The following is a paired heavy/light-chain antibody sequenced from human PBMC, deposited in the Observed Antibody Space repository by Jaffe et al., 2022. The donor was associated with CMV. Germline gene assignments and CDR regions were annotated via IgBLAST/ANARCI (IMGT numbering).Light chain of an antibody. V-gene: IGLV1-44*01. J-gene: IGLJ2*01. CDR3: AAWDDSLNGYVV. CDR1: SSNIGRNT. CDR2: TNN. Sequence: QSVLTQPPSASGTPGQRVSISCSGSSSNIGRNTVNWYQQLPGTAPKLLIYTNNQRPSGVPDRFSGSKSGTTASLAISGLQSEDEADYYCAAWDDSLNGYVVFGGGTKLTVL.
Heavy chain of an antibody. CDR3: GSYYETSGYLGNWEF. V-gene: IGHV5-51*01. Sequence: EVQLVQSGEEVKKPGEPLRISCKASGYSFTSYFIGWVRQMPGKGLEWLGIILPGDSNAIYSPSFQGQFTISADKSTTTAYLQWSSLRASDTAMYYCGSYYETSGYLGNWEFWGQGTLVTVSS. D-gene: IGHD3-22*01. CDR1: GYSFTSYF. J-gene: IGHJ4*02. CDR2: ILPGDSNA.